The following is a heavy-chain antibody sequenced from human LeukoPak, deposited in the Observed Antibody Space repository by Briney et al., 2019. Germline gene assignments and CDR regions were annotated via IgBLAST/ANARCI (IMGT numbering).Heavy chain of an antibody. J-gene: IGHJ4*02. CDR2: ILMGVDT. CDR3: AMVMGNTYGWR. D-gene: IGHD2-8*01. V-gene: IGHV3-53*01. CDR1: GFTVTSDY. Sequence: GGCLRLSCVASGFTVTSDYLSWVRQAPGKGLEWLSSILMGVDTASADSVKGRFTISRDISKYTVYLQMNSLMAEDTAVYYCAMVMGNTYGWRWGQRTL.